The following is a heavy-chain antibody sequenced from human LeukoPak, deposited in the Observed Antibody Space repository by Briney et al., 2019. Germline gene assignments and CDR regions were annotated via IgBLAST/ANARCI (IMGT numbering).Heavy chain of an antibody. CDR2: IIPIFGTA. CDR1: GGTFSSYA. D-gene: IGHD3-10*01. Sequence: ASVKVSCKASGGTFSSYAISWVRQAPGQGLEWMGGIIPIFGTANYAQKFQGRVTITADESTSTAYMELSSLRSEGTAVYYCARDPSYYYGSGSYSDGFDYWGQGTLVTVSS. V-gene: IGHV1-69*13. J-gene: IGHJ4*02. CDR3: ARDPSYYYGSGSYSDGFDY.